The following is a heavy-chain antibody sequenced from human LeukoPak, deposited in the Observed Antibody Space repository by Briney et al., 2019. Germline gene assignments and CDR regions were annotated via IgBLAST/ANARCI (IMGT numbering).Heavy chain of an antibody. V-gene: IGHV4-59*08. CDR2: IYYSGST. D-gene: IGHD6-13*01. CDR1: GGSISSYY. CDR3: ARQRSSWYGLDY. Sequence: SETLSLTCTVSGGSISSYYWSWIRQPPGKGLEWIGYIYYSGSTNYSPSLKSRVTISVDTSKNQFSLKLSSVTAADTAVYYCARQRSSWYGLDYWGQGTLVTVSS. J-gene: IGHJ4*02.